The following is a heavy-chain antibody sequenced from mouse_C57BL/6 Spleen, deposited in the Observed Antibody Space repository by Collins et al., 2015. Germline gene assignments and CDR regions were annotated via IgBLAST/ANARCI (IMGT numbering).Heavy chain of an antibody. Sequence: QVQLKQSGAELVRPGASVKLSCKASGYTFTDYYINWVKQRPGQGLEWIARIYPGSGNTYYNEKFKGKATLTAEKSSSTAYMQLSSLTSEDPAVYFCAIYSNYLLYAMDYWGQGTSVTVSS. J-gene: IGHJ4*01. CDR2: IYPGSGNT. CDR1: GYTFTDYY. CDR3: AIYSNYLLYAMDY. D-gene: IGHD2-5*01. V-gene: IGHV1-76*01.